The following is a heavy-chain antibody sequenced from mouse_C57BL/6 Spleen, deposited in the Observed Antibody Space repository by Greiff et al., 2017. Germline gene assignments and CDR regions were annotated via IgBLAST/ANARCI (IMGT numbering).Heavy chain of an antibody. V-gene: IGHV1-4*01. CDR1: GYTFTSYT. CDR3: ARWDGYYSYYFDY. Sequence: QVTLKVSGAELARPGASVKMSCKASGYTFTSYTMHWVKQRPGQGLEWIGYINPSSGYTKYNQKFKDKATLTADKSSSTAYMQLSSLTSEDSAVYYCARWDGYYSYYFDYWGQGTTLTVSS. D-gene: IGHD2-3*01. J-gene: IGHJ2*01. CDR2: INPSSGYT.